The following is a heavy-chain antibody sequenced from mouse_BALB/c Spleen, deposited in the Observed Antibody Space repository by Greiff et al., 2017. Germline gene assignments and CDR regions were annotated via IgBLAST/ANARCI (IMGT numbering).Heavy chain of an antibody. J-gene: IGHJ3*01. CDR2: INTGSGGT. D-gene: IGHD3-1*01. V-gene: IGHV1-54*03. Sequence: QVQLQQSGAELVRPGTSVKVSCKASGYAFTNYLIEWVKQRPGQGLEWIGVINTGSGGTNYNEKFKGKATLTADKSSSTAYMQLSSLTSDDSAVYFCARSSSGYYWGQGTLVTVSA. CDR3: ARSSSGYY. CDR1: GYAFTNYL.